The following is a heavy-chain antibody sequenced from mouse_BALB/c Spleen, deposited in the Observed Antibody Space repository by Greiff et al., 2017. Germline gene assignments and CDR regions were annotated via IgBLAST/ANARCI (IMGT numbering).Heavy chain of an antibody. Sequence: EVQRVESGGGLVKPGGSLKLSCAASGFTFSSYAMSWVRQSPEKRLEWVAEISSGGSYTYYPDTVTGRFTISRDNAKNTQYLEMSSLRSEDTAMYYCARVDDYDGFAYWGQGTLVTVSA. J-gene: IGHJ3*01. V-gene: IGHV5-9-4*01. CDR3: ARVDDYDGFAY. D-gene: IGHD2-4*01. CDR1: GFTFSSYA. CDR2: ISSGGSYT.